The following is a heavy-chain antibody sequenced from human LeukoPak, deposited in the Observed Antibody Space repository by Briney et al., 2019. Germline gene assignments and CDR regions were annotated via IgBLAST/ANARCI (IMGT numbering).Heavy chain of an antibody. V-gene: IGHV3-30-3*01. D-gene: IGHD6-19*01. Sequence: GGSLRLSCAASGFTFSNYAMHWVRQAPGKGLEWVAVISYDGSDKYYADSVKGRFTISRDNSKNTLYLQMNSLRPEDTAVYYCARDWGRRYSSGWYGDFDYWGQGTLVTVSS. J-gene: IGHJ4*02. CDR2: ISYDGSDK. CDR3: ARDWGRRYSSGWYGDFDY. CDR1: GFTFSNYA.